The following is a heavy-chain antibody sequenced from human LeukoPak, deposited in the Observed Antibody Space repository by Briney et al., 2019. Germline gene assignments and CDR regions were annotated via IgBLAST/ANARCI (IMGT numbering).Heavy chain of an antibody. CDR1: GFTFNYYA. Sequence: PGGSLRLSCAASGFTFNYYAMSWVRQAPGKGLEWVLGISDNEGTTYYTDSVKGRFTISRDNTKNTVYLQMNNLRADDTAVYFCARHDSFIPYWGQGTLVTVSS. V-gene: IGHV3-23*01. D-gene: IGHD5-18*01. J-gene: IGHJ4*02. CDR2: ISDNEGTT. CDR3: ARHDSFIPY.